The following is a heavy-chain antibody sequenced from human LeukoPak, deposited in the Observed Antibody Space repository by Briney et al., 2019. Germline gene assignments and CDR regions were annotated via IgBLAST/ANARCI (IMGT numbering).Heavy chain of an antibody. CDR3: TRDDCSSTSCYNDDY. D-gene: IGHD2-2*02. CDR2: IISSSSYI. J-gene: IGHJ4*01. V-gene: IGHV3-21*01. Sequence: PGGSLRLSCAASGFTFSSYSMSWVRQAPGKGLEWVSSIISSSSYIYYADSVKGRFTISRDNAKNSLYLQMNNLRAEDTAVYYCTRDDCSSTSCYNDDYWREAMVITVSS. CDR1: GFTFSSYS.